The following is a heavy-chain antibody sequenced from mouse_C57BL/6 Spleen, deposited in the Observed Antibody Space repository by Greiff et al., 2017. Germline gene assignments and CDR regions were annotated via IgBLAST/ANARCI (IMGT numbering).Heavy chain of an antibody. D-gene: IGHD1-1*01. CDR2: INPYNGDT. Sequence: EVQLQQSGPELVKPGDSVKISCKASGYSFTGYFMNWVMQSHGKSLEWIGHINPYNGDTFYNQKFKGKATLTVDKSSSTAHMELRSLTSEDSAVYYCARYYGSSYGYFDVWGTGTTVTVSS. CDR3: ARYYGSSYGYFDV. J-gene: IGHJ1*03. CDR1: GYSFTGYF. V-gene: IGHV1-20*01.